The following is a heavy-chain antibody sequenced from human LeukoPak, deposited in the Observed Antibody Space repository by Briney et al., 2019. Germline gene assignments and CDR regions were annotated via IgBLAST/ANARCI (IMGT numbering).Heavy chain of an antibody. V-gene: IGHV1-24*01. CDR1: GYTLTELS. Sequence: ASVKVSCKVSGYTLTELSMHWVRQAPGKGLEWMGGFDPEDGETIYAQKFQGRVTMTEDTFTDTAYMELSSLRSEDTAVYYCATPLAPGATSLIDYWGQGTLVTVSS. CDR2: FDPEDGET. CDR3: ATPLAPGATSLIDY. J-gene: IGHJ4*02. D-gene: IGHD1-26*01.